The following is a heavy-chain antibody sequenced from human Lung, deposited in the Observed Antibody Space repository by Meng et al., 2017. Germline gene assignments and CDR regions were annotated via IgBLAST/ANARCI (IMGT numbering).Heavy chain of an antibody. Sequence: LLQQWGGVLLTPSDTLSLTCFVFGRSFRDYYRSWIRQHPWEGLEWIGELNHSGSTNYNPSLESRAYISVDTSQNNLSLKLSSVTAADSSVYYCARGPTTMAHDFDYWGQGTLVTVSS. V-gene: IGHV4-34*01. CDR3: ARGPTTMAHDFDY. CDR1: GRSFRDYY. D-gene: IGHD4-11*01. CDR2: LNHSGST. J-gene: IGHJ4*02.